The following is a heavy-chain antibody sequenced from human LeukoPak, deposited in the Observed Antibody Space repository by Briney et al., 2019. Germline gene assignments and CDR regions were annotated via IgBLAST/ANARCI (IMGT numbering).Heavy chain of an antibody. CDR2: INWNGGSI. J-gene: IGHJ4*02. Sequence: GGSLRLSCAASGFAFDDYGMSWVRQAPGKGLEWVSGINWNGGSIGYADSVKGRFTISRDNAKNSLYLQINSLRAEDTALYYCARADRDGYGFFGFDYWGQGTLVTVSS. V-gene: IGHV3-20*04. D-gene: IGHD5-18*01. CDR1: GFAFDDYG. CDR3: ARADRDGYGFFGFDY.